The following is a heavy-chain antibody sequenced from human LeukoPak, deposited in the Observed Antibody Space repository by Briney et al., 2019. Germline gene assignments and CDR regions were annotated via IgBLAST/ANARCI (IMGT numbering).Heavy chain of an antibody. Sequence: ASVKVSCKASGYTFTGYGISWVRQAPGQGLEWMGWISAYNGNTNYAQKLQGRVTMTTDTSTSTAYMELRSLRSDDTAVYYCARVQAVAGPNYFDYWGQGTLVTVSS. D-gene: IGHD6-19*01. J-gene: IGHJ4*02. CDR1: GYTFTGYG. CDR3: ARVQAVAGPNYFDY. V-gene: IGHV1-18*01. CDR2: ISAYNGNT.